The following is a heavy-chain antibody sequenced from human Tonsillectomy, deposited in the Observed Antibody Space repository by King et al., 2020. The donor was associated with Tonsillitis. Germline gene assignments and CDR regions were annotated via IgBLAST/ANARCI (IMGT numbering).Heavy chain of an antibody. CDR2: ISWDGGRT. V-gene: IGHV3-43*01. CDR3: ATLLRGYSGYEDSAFDI. CDR1: GFSVGDYT. Sequence: VQMVESGGVVVQPGGSLRLSCAASGFSVGDYTMHWIRQTPGRGLEWVSLISWDGGRTYYVDSVKGRFTISRDNGKSSLYLQMNSLKTEDTALYYCATLLRGYSGYEDSAFDIWGQGTMVTVSS. D-gene: IGHD5-12*01. J-gene: IGHJ3*02.